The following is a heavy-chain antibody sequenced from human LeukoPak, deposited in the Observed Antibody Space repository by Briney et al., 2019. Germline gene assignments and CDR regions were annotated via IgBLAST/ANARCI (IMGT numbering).Heavy chain of an antibody. V-gene: IGHV4-4*07. D-gene: IGHD3-22*01. CDR1: GGSISSYY. CDR2: IYTSGST. J-gene: IGHJ4*02. Sequence: SETLSLTCAVSGGSISSYYWSWMRQPAGKGLEWIGRIYTSGSTNYNPSLKSRVTMSVDTSKNQFSLKLSSVTAADTAVYYCAQEDSSGYYEPFDYWGQGTLVTVSS. CDR3: AQEDSSGYYEPFDY.